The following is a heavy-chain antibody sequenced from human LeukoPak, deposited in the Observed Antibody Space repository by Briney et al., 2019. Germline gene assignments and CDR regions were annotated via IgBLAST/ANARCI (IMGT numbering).Heavy chain of an antibody. CDR2: IWYDGSNK. CDR3: ARGAAKYGSRSVHYDY. Sequence: GGSLRLSCAASGFTFSSYGMHWVRQAPGKRLEWVAVIWYDGSNKYYADSVKGRFTISRDNSKNTLYLQMNSLRAEDTAVYYCARGAAKYGSRSVHYDYWGQGTLVTVSS. J-gene: IGHJ4*02. D-gene: IGHD4-17*01. V-gene: IGHV3-33*01. CDR1: GFTFSSYG.